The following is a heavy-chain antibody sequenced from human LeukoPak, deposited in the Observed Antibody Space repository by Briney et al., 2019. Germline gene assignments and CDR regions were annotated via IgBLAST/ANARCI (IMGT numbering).Heavy chain of an antibody. V-gene: IGHV4-38-2*01. CDR2: IYHSGST. D-gene: IGHD2-15*01. Sequence: SETLSLTCAVSGYSISSGYYWGWIRQPPGKGLEWIGSIYHSGSTYYNPSLKSRVTISVDTSKNQFSLKLSSVTAADTAVYYCARGAANIYYYYLDVWGNGTTVTVSS. CDR3: ARGAANIYYYYLDV. CDR1: GYSISSGYY. J-gene: IGHJ6*03.